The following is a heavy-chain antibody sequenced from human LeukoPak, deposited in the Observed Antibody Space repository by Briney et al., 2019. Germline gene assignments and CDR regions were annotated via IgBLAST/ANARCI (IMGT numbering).Heavy chain of an antibody. CDR1: GFTFSSYS. D-gene: IGHD1-1*01. CDR3: ARAGYGDY. V-gene: IGHV3-48*02. CDR2: ISSSSSTI. Sequence: PGGSLRLSCAASGFTFSSYSMNWVRQAPGKGLEWVSYISSSSSTIYYADSVKGRFTTSRDNAKNSLCLQMNSLRDDDTAVYYCARAGYGDYWGQGTLVAVSS. J-gene: IGHJ4*02.